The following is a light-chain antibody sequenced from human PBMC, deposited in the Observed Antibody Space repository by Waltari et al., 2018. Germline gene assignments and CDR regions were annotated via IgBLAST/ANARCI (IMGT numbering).Light chain of an antibody. V-gene: IGKV3-15*01. J-gene: IGKJ1*01. CDR3: QQYNNWPGT. CDR2: AAS. CDR1: QSISTD. Sequence: EIVMTQSPATLSVSPGERATLPCRASQSISTDLAWYQQNPGQAPRLLIYAASTRATGIPASFSGSGSGTDFTLTISSLQSEDFAVYYCQQYNNWPGTFGQGTKVEIK.